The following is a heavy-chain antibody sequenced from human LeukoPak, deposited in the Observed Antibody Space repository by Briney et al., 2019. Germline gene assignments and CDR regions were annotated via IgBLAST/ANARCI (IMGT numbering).Heavy chain of an antibody. D-gene: IGHD6-6*01. Sequence: ASVKVSCKASGYTFTSYGISWVRQAPGQGLEWMGWISAYNGNTNYAQKLQGRVTMTTDTSTSTAYMELRSLRSDDTAVYYCARDRSSAVAARPDAFDIWGLGTMVTVSS. J-gene: IGHJ3*02. V-gene: IGHV1-18*01. CDR3: ARDRSSAVAARPDAFDI. CDR1: GYTFTSYG. CDR2: ISAYNGNT.